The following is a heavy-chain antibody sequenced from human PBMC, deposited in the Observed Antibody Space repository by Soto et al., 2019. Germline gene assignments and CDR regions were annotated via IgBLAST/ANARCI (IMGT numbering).Heavy chain of an antibody. D-gene: IGHD1-7*01. CDR2: ISSSGSFM. J-gene: IGHJ4*02. V-gene: IGHV3-21*01. CDR1: GFSFSGDS. CDR3: ARDPPTGTTLDWADS. Sequence: GGSLRLSCPPSGFSFSGDSMFWLRQAAGKGLEWVSSISSSGSFMNYADSVKGRFTISRDNAKNSLYLQMSGLKDEDTAVYYCARDPPTGTTLDWADSWGQGTLVTVSS.